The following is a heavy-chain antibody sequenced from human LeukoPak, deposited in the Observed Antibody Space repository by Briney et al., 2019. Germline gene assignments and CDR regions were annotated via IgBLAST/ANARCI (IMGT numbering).Heavy chain of an antibody. CDR3: ARDLGDFWSGYNFDY. J-gene: IGHJ4*02. D-gene: IGHD3-3*01. Sequence: ASVKVSCKASGYTFTSYYMHWVRQAPGQGLEWMGIINPSGGSTSYAQKFQGRVTMTRDTSTSTVYMELSSLRSEDTAVYYCARDLGDFWSGYNFDYWGQGTLVTVS. CDR1: GYTFTSYY. CDR2: INPSGGST. V-gene: IGHV1-46*01.